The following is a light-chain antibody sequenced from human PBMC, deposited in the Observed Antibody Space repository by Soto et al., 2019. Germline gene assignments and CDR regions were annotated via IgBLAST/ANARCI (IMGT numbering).Light chain of an antibody. CDR2: HVS. CDR1: SSDVGAYNY. J-gene: IGLJ1*01. CDR3: CTDEGTSKV. Sequence: QSVLTQPRSVSGSPGQSVTISCTGTSSDVGAYNYVSWYQQHPGKAPKLMIYHVSRRPSGVPDRFSGSKSGNAASLTISGLQAEDEDHYYCCTDEGTSKVFGNGTKVT. V-gene: IGLV2-11*01.